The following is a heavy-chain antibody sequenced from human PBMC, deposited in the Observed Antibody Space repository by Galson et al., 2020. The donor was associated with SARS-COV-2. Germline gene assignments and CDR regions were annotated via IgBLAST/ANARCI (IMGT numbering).Heavy chain of an antibody. D-gene: IGHD4-17*01. CDR3: ARHGDTTSNWFDP. CDR2: IYYIGST. V-gene: IGHV4-39*01. Sequence: SETLSLTCSVSGGSINRSPYYWAWIRQPPGKGLEWIGSIYYIGSTYYNPSLKSRVTISVDTSKNQFSLNVNSVTAADTAVYYCARHGDTTSNWFDPWGQGTLVTVSS. J-gene: IGHJ5*02. CDR1: GGSINRSPYY.